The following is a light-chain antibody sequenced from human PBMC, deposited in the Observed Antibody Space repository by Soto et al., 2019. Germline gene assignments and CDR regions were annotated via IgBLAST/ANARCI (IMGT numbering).Light chain of an antibody. Sequence: DIQLTQSPSSLSASVGDRVTITCRASRTIDNSLHWYHQKPGSAPELLVYATSSLPSGVPSRFTGGGSGTHFTLTSSGLQPEDFATYFCQQSYNTPITCGQGTRGEN. CDR1: RTIDNS. CDR2: ATS. CDR3: QQSYNTPIT. V-gene: IGKV1-39*01. J-gene: IGKJ5*01.